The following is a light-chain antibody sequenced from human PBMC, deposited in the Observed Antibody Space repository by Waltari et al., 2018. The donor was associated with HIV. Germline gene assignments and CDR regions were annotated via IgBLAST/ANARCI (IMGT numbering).Light chain of an antibody. J-gene: IGLJ3*02. Sequence: QAVLTQPSSLSASPGASASLTCTFRSAVNVRSYRVYWYQPKPGSPPQYPLRYKSDSDKQQGSGVPSRFSGSKDASANAAILVISGLQPEDEADYYCMLWHSSSWVFGGGTKLTVL. CDR1: SAVNVRSYR. CDR3: MLWHSSSWV. V-gene: IGLV5-45*02. CDR2: YKSDSDK.